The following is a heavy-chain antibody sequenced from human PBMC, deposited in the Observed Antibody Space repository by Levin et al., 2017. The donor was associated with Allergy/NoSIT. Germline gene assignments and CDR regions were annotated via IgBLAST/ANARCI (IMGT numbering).Heavy chain of an antibody. CDR1: GFSFFSFG. CDR2: ISGSGGST. D-gene: IGHD3-10*01. V-gene: IGHV3-20*04. J-gene: IGHJ4*02. CDR3: ARDSHYYGSGSPPFGY. Sequence: AGGSLRLSCAASGFSFFSFGMSWVRQAPGKGLEWVSVISGSGGSTDYADSVKGRFTISRDNAKNSLYLQMDSLRAEDTALYYCARDSHYYGSGSPPFGYWGQGTLVTVSS.